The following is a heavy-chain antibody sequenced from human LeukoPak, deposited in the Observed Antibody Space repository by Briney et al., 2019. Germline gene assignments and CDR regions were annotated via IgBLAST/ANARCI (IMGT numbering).Heavy chain of an antibody. CDR3: ARGGWNPLYYYYGMDV. Sequence: ASVKVSCRASGYTFTSYDINWVRQATGQGLEWMRWMNPNSGNTGYAQKFQGRVTMTRNTSISTAYMELSSLRSEDTAVYYCARGGWNPLYYYYGMDVWGQGTTVTVSS. CDR2: MNPNSGNT. D-gene: IGHD1-1*01. CDR1: GYTFTSYD. V-gene: IGHV1-8*01. J-gene: IGHJ6*02.